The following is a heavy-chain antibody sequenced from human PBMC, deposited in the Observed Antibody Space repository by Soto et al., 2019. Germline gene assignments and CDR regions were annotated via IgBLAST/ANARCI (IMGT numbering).Heavy chain of an antibody. CDR3: ASYPRFCRGGSCSITGDAYDI. J-gene: IGHJ3*02. Sequence: GGSLTLSCTASGFIVSDTYVNWVRQAPGKGLEWVSVISNRGDTHYADSVRGRFSLSRAISDNTSPLQMNILRVEDTAVYSCASYPRFCRGGSCSITGDAYDIWGQGTMVTVSS. V-gene: IGHV3-66*01. CDR2: ISNRGDT. D-gene: IGHD2-15*01. CDR1: GFIVSDTY.